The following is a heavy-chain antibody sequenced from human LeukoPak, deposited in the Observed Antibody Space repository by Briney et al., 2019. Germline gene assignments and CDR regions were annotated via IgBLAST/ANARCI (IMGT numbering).Heavy chain of an antibody. CDR2: INPKSGGT. D-gene: IGHD3-22*01. V-gene: IGHV1-2*02. J-gene: IGHJ4*02. Sequence: ASVKVSCKASRYTFTGYYMHWVRQAPGPGLEWMGWINPKSGGTNYAQKFQGRVTMTRDTSISTAYMELSRLRSDDTAVYYCARGGPYDSSGYPYYFDYWGQGTLVTVSS. CDR1: RYTFTGYY. CDR3: ARGGPYDSSGYPYYFDY.